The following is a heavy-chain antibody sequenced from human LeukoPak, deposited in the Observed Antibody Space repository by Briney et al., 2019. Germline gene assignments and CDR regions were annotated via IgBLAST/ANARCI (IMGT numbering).Heavy chain of an antibody. D-gene: IGHD3-3*01. V-gene: IGHV4-59*01. CDR3: ARGKGTKYYDFWSGPYAFDI. CDR1: VGSISVDY. CDR2: IYYSGSN. Sequence: SETLSLTSAVPVGSISVDYASWVRQPPGRGLEWIGYIYYSGSNNYNPSLKSRVTISVDTSKNQFSLKLSSVTAADTAVCYCARGKGTKYYDFWSGPYAFDIWGQGTMVTVSS. J-gene: IGHJ3*02.